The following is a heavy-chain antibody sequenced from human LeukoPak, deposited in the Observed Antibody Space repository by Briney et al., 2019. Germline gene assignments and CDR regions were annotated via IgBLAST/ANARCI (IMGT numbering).Heavy chain of an antibody. V-gene: IGHV3-23*01. CDR1: GFTFSNYA. D-gene: IGHD5/OR15-5a*01. J-gene: IGHJ5*01. CDR2: MSGSGDST. CDR3: TKDLRGWSNS. Sequence: GGSLRLSCVASGFTFSNYAMSWVRQAPGKGLEWVSAMSGSGDSTNYADSVKGRFTISRDNSKNTVYLQMNSLRADDTAVYYCTKDLRGWSNSWGQGTLVTVSS.